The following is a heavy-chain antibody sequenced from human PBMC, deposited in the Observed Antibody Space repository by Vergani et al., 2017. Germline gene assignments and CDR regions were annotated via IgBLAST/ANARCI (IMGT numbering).Heavy chain of an antibody. CDR1: GFSVSNTY. D-gene: IGHD2-15*01. CDR2: LYGGGGA. J-gene: IGHJ4*01. Sequence: EVQLVESGGGLVQPGESLKLSCAASGFSVSNTYMSWVRQVPEKGLEWVSVLYGGGGAHYADSVKGRFTISRDNSKNLLFLQMNILRVEDTGVYYCTRSECSGTTCYGHYFDLWGHGILVTVSS. V-gene: IGHV3-66*02. CDR3: TRSECSGTTCYGHYFDL.